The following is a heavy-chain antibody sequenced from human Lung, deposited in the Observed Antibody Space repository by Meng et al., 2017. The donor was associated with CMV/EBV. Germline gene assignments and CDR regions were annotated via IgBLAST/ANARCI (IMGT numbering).Heavy chain of an antibody. V-gene: IGHV4-34*01. CDR3: ARLTGTVYVHWFDS. CDR1: GGSFSGSY. CDR2: IEDTGRT. D-gene: IGHD1-7*01. J-gene: IGHJ5*01. Sequence: LSCAVYGGSFSGSYWHWIRQPPGLSLEWIGEIEDTGRTKYSPSLTSRVTMLLDTSKKQFSLKLSSVTAADTAVYYCARLTGTVYVHWFDSWGQGTXVTVSS.